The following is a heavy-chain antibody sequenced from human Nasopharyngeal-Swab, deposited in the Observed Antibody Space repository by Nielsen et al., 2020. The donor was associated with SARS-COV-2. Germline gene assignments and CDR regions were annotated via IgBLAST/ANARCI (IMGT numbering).Heavy chain of an antibody. D-gene: IGHD7-27*01. CDR2: IKDRAISYTA. Sequence: GGSLRLSCTASGFTFSNHYVDWVRQAPGKGLEWVGRIKDRAISYTAEYAASVKGRFTISRDDSKSSLYLQMNSLKSEDTAVYYCVRDFNWGFFDYWGQGALVTVSS. CDR3: VRDFNWGFFDY. V-gene: IGHV3-72*01. CDR1: GFTFSNHY. J-gene: IGHJ4*02.